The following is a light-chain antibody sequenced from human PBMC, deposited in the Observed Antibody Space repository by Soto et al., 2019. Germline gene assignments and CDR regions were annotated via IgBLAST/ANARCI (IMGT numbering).Light chain of an antibody. J-gene: IGLJ2*01. CDR2: RAS. V-gene: IGLV1-47*01. CDR1: SSNIGSNY. Sequence: QSVLTQPPSASGTPGQRVTISCSGGSSNIGSNYVYWYQQVPGTSPRLLMYRASQRPSGVPDRFSGSKSGTSASLAISGLRSEDEADYYCAAWDDTLKGLVFGGVTKLTVL. CDR3: AAWDDTLKGLV.